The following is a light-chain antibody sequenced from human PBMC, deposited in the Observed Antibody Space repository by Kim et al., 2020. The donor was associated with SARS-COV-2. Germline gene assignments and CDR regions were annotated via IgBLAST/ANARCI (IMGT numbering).Light chain of an antibody. Sequence: QPVLTQPSSLSASPGASASLTCTLRSGIIVDNYMIYWYQQKPGSPPQYLLRYKSDSEKQQGSGVPSRFSGSKDALANAGSLLISGLQSEDEADYYCMIWHSNAWVFGGGTQLTVL. CDR1: SGIIVDNYM. CDR2: YKSDSEK. J-gene: IGLJ3*02. CDR3: MIWHSNAWV. V-gene: IGLV5-45*02.